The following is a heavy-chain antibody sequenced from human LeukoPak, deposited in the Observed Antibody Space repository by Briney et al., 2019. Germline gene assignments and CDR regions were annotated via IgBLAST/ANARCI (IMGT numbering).Heavy chain of an antibody. CDR2: ISSSGSTI. CDR1: GFTFSSYE. Sequence: GGSLRLSCAASGFTFSSYEMNWVRQAPGKGLEWVSYISSSGSTIYYADSVKGRFTISRDNAKNSLYLQMNSLRAEDTAVYYCARDKYYYDNSNWAFDYWGQGTLVTVSS. J-gene: IGHJ4*02. CDR3: ARDKYYYDNSNWAFDY. V-gene: IGHV3-48*03. D-gene: IGHD3-22*01.